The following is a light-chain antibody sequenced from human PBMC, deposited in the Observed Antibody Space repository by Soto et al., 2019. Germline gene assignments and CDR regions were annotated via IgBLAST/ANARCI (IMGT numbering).Light chain of an antibody. V-gene: IGLV1-40*01. Sequence: QPVLTQPPSVSGAPGQRVTISCTGSSSNIGAGSDVPWYQQLPGTAPKLLIYGNSNRPSGVPDRFSGSKSGTSASLAITGLQAEDEADYYCQSYDSSLSGGVFGGGTKLTVL. CDR1: SSNIGAGSD. CDR2: GNS. CDR3: QSYDSSLSGGV. J-gene: IGLJ3*02.